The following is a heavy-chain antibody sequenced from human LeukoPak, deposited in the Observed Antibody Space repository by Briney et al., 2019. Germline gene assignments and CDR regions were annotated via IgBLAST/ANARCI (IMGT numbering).Heavy chain of an antibody. CDR2: IGISSGNT. V-gene: IGHV3-48*01. Sequence: PGGSLRLSCAASGFNFIDYSMNWVRQAPGKGLEWISYIGISSGNTKYADSVKGRFTISRDKARNSLNLQMNSLRVEDTAMYYCARDHRYAFDNWGHGTLVTVSS. J-gene: IGHJ4*01. D-gene: IGHD5-12*01. CDR3: ARDHRYAFDN. CDR1: GFNFIDYS.